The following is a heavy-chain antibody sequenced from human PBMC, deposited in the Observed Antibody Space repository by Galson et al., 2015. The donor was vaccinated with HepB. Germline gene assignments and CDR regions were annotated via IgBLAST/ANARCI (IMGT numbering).Heavy chain of an antibody. CDR1: GYSFSNYW. Sequence: QSGAEVTKPGEPLRISCKASGYSFSNYWISWVRQMPGKGLEWMGRIDPTDSYTKYSPSFRGHVTISVDTSSTTAHLQWSTLKASDTAMYYCARQDRTIWANVEFDSWGQGTLVTVSS. CDR3: ARQDRTIWANVEFDS. CDR2: IDPTDSYT. V-gene: IGHV5-10-1*01. D-gene: IGHD1-1*01. J-gene: IGHJ4*02.